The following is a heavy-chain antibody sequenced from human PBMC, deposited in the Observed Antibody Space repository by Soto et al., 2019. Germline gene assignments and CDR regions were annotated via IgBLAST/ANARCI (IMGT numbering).Heavy chain of an antibody. CDR3: ARSGLRRPHNPYRFFGLEV. CDR1: GATFTNSV. J-gene: IGHJ6*02. Sequence: QGQLVQSGAEVKKPGPSGKVSCRASGATFTNSVITWVRKGPGQGLEFMGGIIPLLGTVDYAENFQGRVTLTADKVTNTVYVEMRSLRYDDTSVYYCARSGLRRPHNPYRFFGLEVWGHGTKVSV. V-gene: IGHV1-69*06. CDR2: IIPLLGTV. D-gene: IGHD3-16*01.